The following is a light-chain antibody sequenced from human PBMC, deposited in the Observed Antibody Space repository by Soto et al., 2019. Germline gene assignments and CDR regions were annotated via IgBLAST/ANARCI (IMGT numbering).Light chain of an antibody. V-gene: IGLV2-14*03. J-gene: IGLJ1*01. CDR3: SSYTSSSLHV. CDR2: DVS. Sequence: QSVLTQPASVSGSPGQSITISCTGTSSDVGGYNYVSWYQQHPGKAPKLMIYDVSNRPSGVSYRFSGPKSGNTASLTISGLQAEDEADYYCSSYTSSSLHVFGTGTKLTVL. CDR1: SSDVGGYNY.